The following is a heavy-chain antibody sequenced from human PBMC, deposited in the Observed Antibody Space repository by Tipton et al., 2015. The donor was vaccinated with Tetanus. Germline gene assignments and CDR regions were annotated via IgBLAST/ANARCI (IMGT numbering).Heavy chain of an antibody. D-gene: IGHD3-10*01. J-gene: IGHJ4*02. V-gene: IGHV3-7*01. Sequence: SLRLSCAVSGFTFSNYKMNWVRQAPGRGLEWVASIKQDGSDKNYVDSVKGRFTISRDNAKNSLYLQMSSPRAEDTAVYYCARDASRYAYGSNYFDYWGQGTLVTVSS. CDR3: ARDASRYAYGSNYFDY. CDR1: GFTFSNYK. CDR2: IKQDGSDK.